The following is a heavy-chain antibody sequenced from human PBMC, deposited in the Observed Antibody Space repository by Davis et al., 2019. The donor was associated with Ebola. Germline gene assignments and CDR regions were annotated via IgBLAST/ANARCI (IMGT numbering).Heavy chain of an antibody. J-gene: IGHJ4*02. CDR3: ARGPRYFAEIDY. V-gene: IGHV1-69*06. CDR1: GYTFTSYD. CDR2: IIPIFGTA. D-gene: IGHD3-9*01. Sequence: SVKVSCKASGYTFTSYDISWVRQAPGQGLEWMGGIIPIFGTANYPQKFQGRVTITADKSTSTAYMELSSLRSEDTAVYYCARGPRYFAEIDYWGQGTLVTVSS.